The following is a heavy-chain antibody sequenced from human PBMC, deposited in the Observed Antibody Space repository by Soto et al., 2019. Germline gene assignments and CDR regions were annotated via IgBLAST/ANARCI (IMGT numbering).Heavy chain of an antibody. Sequence: PSETLSLTCTVSGGSISSGGYYWSWIRQHPGKGLEWIGYIYYSGSTYYNPSLKSRVTISVDTSKNRFSLKLSSVTAADTAVYYWVRGAVAGHDAFDIWGQVTMVTVSS. CDR3: VRGAVAGHDAFDI. CDR1: GGSISSGGYY. J-gene: IGHJ3*02. D-gene: IGHD6-19*01. CDR2: IYYSGST. V-gene: IGHV4-31*03.